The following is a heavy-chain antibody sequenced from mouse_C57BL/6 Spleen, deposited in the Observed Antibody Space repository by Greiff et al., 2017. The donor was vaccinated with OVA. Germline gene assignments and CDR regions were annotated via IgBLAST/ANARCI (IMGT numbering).Heavy chain of an antibody. D-gene: IGHD3-2*02. V-gene: IGHV1-69*01. CDR2: IDPSDSYT. J-gene: IGHJ3*01. CDR3: ASQTAQAKGFAY. CDR1: GYTFTSYW. Sequence: VQLQQPGAELVMPGASVKLSCKASGYTFTSYWMHWVKQRPGQGLEWIGEIDPSDSYTNYNQKFKGKSTLTVDKSSSTAYMQLSSLTSEDSAVYYCASQTAQAKGFAYWGQGTLVTVSA.